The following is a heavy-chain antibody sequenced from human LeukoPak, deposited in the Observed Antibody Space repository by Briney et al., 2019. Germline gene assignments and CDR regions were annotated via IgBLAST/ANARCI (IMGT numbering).Heavy chain of an antibody. D-gene: IGHD3-10*01. J-gene: IGHJ6*03. V-gene: IGHV4-34*01. CDR1: GFTVSSNY. Sequence: GSLRLSCAASGFTVSSNYMSWIRQPPGKGLEWIGEINHSGSTNYNPSLKSRVTISVDTSKNQFSLKLSSVTAADTAVYYCARGEFRIRYYYGSGSYNHYYMDVWGKGTTVTVSS. CDR3: ARGEFRIRYYYGSGSYNHYYMDV. CDR2: INHSGST.